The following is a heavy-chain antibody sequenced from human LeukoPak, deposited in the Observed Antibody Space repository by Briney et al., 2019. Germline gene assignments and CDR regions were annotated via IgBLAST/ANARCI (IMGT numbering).Heavy chain of an antibody. CDR1: GGTFSSYA. CDR3: ARVTGSRGFDP. CDR2: MNPNSGNT. Sequence: SVKVSCKASGGTFSSYAINWVRQATGQGLEWMGWMNPNSGNTGYAQKFQGRVTMTRNTSISTAYMELSSLRSEDTAVYYCARVTGSRGFDPWGQGTLVTVSS. D-gene: IGHD3-9*01. J-gene: IGHJ5*02. V-gene: IGHV1-8*02.